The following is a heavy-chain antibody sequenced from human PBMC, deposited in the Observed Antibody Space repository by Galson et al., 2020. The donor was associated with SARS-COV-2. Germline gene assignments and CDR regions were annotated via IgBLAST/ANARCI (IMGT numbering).Heavy chain of an antibody. D-gene: IGHD3-22*01. CDR3: ARVVLRSWALDY. CDR2: IWYDGTNN. J-gene: IGHJ4*02. V-gene: IGHV3-33*01. CDR1: GFTFSTYG. Sequence: GGSLRLSCAASGFTFSTYGMHWVRQAPGKGLEWVAVIWYDGTNNYYADSVKGRFTISRDNSKNTLYLQMNSLRAEDTAVYYCARVVLRSWALDYWGQGTLVTVSS.